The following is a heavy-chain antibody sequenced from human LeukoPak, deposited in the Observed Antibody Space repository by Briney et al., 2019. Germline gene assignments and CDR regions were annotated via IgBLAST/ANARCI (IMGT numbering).Heavy chain of an antibody. D-gene: IGHD6-13*01. CDR3: AKGSYSSSWYVVDP. Sequence: GGSLRLSCAASGFTFSSYEMNWVRQAPGKGLEWVSYISSSGSTIYYADSVKGRFTISRDNAKNSLYLQMNSLRAEDTAVYYCAKGSYSSSWYVVDPWGQGTLVTVSS. CDR1: GFTFSSYE. V-gene: IGHV3-48*03. CDR2: ISSSGSTI. J-gene: IGHJ5*02.